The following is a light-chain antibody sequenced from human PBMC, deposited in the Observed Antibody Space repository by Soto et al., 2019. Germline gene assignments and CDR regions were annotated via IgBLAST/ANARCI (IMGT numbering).Light chain of an antibody. Sequence: IHMTHSPSTLSASLGDRVTITFRASQGIVRWLAWYQQKPGKAPKLLIYDASSLESGVPSRFSGSGAGTEFTLTISSLQPDDFATYYCQHYYGFSRTFGQGTK. CDR3: QHYYGFSRT. V-gene: IGKV1-5*01. J-gene: IGKJ1*01. CDR2: DAS. CDR1: QGIVRW.